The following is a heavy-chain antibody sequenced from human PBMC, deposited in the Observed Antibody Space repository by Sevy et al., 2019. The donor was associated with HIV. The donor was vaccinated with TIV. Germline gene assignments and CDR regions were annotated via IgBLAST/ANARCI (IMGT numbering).Heavy chain of an antibody. V-gene: IGHV3-30-3*01. Sequence: YLRLSCAASGFAFSSHAMHWVRQAPGKGLERVAVISYEGTETFYAASVEGRFTISRDNSKNMLSLQINSLRPEDTAVYYCSRDGGYSIKWYPLYWGHGTLVIVSS. CDR3: SRDGGYSIKWYPLY. J-gene: IGHJ4*01. D-gene: IGHD6-13*01. CDR2: ISYEGTET. CDR1: GFAFSSHA.